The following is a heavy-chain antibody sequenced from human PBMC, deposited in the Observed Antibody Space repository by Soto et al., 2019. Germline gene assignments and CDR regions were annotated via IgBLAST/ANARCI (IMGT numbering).Heavy chain of an antibody. J-gene: IGHJ6*02. CDR2: TRNKANSYTT. D-gene: IGHD2-8*01. CDR1: GFTFSDHY. CDR3: ARMYAQGMDV. V-gene: IGHV3-72*01. Sequence: EVQLVESGGGLVQPGGSLRLSCAASGFTFSDHYMDWVRQAPGKGLEWVGRTRNKANSYTTEYAASVKGRFTISRDDSKNSLYLQMNSLKTEDTAVYSCARMYAQGMDVWGQGTMVTVSS.